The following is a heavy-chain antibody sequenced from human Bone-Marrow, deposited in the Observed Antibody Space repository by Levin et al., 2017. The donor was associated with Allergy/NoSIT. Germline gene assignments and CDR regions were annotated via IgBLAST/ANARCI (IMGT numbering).Heavy chain of an antibody. CDR2: IYYSGST. J-gene: IGHJ6*02. Sequence: PGGSLRLSCTVSGGSISSYYWSWIRQPPGKGLEWIGYIYYSGSTNYNPSLKSRVTISVDTSKNQFSLKLSSVTAADTAVYYCARAHSSSPERLRYYYYGMDVWGQGTTVTVSS. V-gene: IGHV4-59*01. CDR3: ARAHSSSPERLRYYYYGMDV. CDR1: GGSISSYY. D-gene: IGHD6-6*01.